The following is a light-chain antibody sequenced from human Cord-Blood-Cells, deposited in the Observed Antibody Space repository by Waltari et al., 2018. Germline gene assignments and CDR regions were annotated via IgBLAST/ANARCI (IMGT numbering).Light chain of an antibody. CDR1: QGISSY. Sequence: SQLTQSPSSLSASVGDRDTITCRASQGISSYLAWYQQKPGKAPKLLIYAASTLQSGVPSRFSGSGSGTDFTLTISSLQPEDFATYYCQQLNSYPITFGQGTRLEIK. J-gene: IGKJ5*01. CDR3: QQLNSYPIT. CDR2: AAS. V-gene: IGKV1-9*01.